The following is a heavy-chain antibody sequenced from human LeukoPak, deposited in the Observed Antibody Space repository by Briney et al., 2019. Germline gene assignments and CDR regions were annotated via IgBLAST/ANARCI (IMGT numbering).Heavy chain of an antibody. CDR1: GGSISGYF. Sequence: SETLSLTCTVSGGSISGYFWSWIRQPPGKGLEWIGYISYSGNTNYNPSLKSRVTISVDTSKNQFSLKLSSVTAADTAVYYCATRSTGVAATFDSWGQGALVTVSS. CDR3: ATRSTGVAATFDS. D-gene: IGHD2-15*01. V-gene: IGHV4-59*01. J-gene: IGHJ4*02. CDR2: ISYSGNT.